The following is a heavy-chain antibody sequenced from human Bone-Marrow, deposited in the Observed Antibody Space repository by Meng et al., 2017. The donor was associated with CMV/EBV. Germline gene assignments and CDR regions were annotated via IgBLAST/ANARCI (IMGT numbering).Heavy chain of an antibody. J-gene: IGHJ4*02. D-gene: IGHD2-2*01. CDR3: ARIDLRLPPDCSSTSCYPGDDY. Sequence: ASVQVSCKASGYTFTSYDINWVRQATGQGLEGMGWMNPNSGNTGYAQKFQGRVTMTRNTSISTAYMELSSLRSEDTAVYYCARIDLRLPPDCSSTSCYPGDDYWGQGTLVTVSS. CDR1: GYTFTSYD. CDR2: MNPNSGNT. V-gene: IGHV1-8*01.